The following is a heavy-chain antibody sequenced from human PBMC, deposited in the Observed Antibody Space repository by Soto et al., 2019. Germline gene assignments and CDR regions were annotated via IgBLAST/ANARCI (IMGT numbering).Heavy chain of an antibody. CDR2: FDPEDGET. J-gene: IGHJ4*02. D-gene: IGHD3-22*01. V-gene: IGHV1-24*01. CDR3: ATNYYDSSGYFQFLDY. Sequence: ASVKVSCKVSGYTLTELSMHWVRQAPGKGLEWMGGFDPEDGETIYAQKFQGRVTMTEDTSTDTAYMELSSLRSEDTAVYYCATNYYDSSGYFQFLDYWGQGTLVTVS. CDR1: GYTLTELS.